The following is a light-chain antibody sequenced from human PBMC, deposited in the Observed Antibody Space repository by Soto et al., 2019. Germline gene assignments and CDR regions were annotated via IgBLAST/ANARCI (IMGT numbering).Light chain of an antibody. CDR1: ESISSSY. CDR3: LQDYNYPWT. J-gene: IGKJ1*01. V-gene: IGKV3-20*02. CDR2: GAS. Sequence: ILLTQSPCTLSLSPGERPTRSCRAPESISSSYLAWYQQKPGQAPRLLIYGASSRATGIPSRFSGSGSGTDFTLTISSLQPEDFATYYCLQDYNYPWTFGQGTKVDIK.